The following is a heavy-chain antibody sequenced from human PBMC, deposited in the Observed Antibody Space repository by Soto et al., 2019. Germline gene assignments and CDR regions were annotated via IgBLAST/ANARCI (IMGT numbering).Heavy chain of an antibody. V-gene: IGHV3-23*01. CDR2: ISGSGGST. J-gene: IGHJ2*01. Sequence: GGSLRLSCAASGFTFSSYAMSWVRQAPGKGLEWVSAISGSGGSTYYADSVKGRFTISRDNSKNTLYLQMNSLRAEDTAVYYCAKSPPLRELNPLRYFDLWGRGTLVTVSS. CDR1: GFTFSSYA. CDR3: AKSPPLRELNPLRYFDL. D-gene: IGHD1-7*01.